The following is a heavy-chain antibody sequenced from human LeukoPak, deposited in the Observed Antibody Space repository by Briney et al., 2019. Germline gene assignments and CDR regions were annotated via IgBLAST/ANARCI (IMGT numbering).Heavy chain of an antibody. CDR1: GVSISNYY. CDR2: VNFTGST. Sequence: SETLSLTCTVSGVSISNYYWNWIRQPPGKALEWIGYVNFTGSTNYNPSLKSRVTLSIDTSKSQLSLKLSSVTAADTAVYYCARWRSSAHYWDSWGQGTLVTVSS. J-gene: IGHJ4*02. CDR3: ARWRSSAHYWDS. V-gene: IGHV4-59*01. D-gene: IGHD3-22*01.